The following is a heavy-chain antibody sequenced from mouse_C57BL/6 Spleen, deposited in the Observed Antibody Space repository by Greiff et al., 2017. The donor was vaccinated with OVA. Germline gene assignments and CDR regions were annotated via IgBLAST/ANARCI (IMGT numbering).Heavy chain of an antibody. V-gene: IGHV10-1*01. Sequence: EVMLVESGGGLVQPKGSLKLSCAASGFSFNTYAMNWVRQAPGKGLEWVARIRSKSNNYATYYADSVKDRFTISRDDSESMLYLQMNNLKTEDTAMYYCVRHPGTGYCDVWGTGTTVTVSS. J-gene: IGHJ1*03. CDR3: VRHPGTGYCDV. CDR2: IRSKSNNYAT. CDR1: GFSFNTYA. D-gene: IGHD4-1*01.